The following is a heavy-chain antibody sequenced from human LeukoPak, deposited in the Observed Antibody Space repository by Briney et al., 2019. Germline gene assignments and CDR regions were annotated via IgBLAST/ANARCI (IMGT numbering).Heavy chain of an antibody. CDR3: AKDQLLPVDYYDSSCYYPPTF. D-gene: IGHD3-22*01. CDR1: GFTFSSYA. CDR2: ISGSGGST. V-gene: IGHV3-23*01. J-gene: IGHJ4*02. Sequence: GGSLRLPCAASGFTFSSYAMSWVRQAPGKGLEWVSAISGSGGSTHYADSVKGRFTISRDNSKNTLYLQMNSLRAEGTAVYYCAKDQLLPVDYYDSSCYYPPTFWGQGTLVTVSS.